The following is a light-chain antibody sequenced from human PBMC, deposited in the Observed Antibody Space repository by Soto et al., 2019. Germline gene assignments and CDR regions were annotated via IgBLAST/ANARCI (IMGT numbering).Light chain of an antibody. Sequence: SYELTQPPSVSVAPGQTARITCGGNNIESKSVHWYQQKPGQAPVLVVYDDSDRPSGIPERFSGSNSENTATLTISRVEAGDEAEYDCQVWDSSIDHVVLGGGTKLTIL. CDR2: DDS. J-gene: IGLJ2*01. CDR3: QVWDSSIDHVV. V-gene: IGLV3-21*02. CDR1: NIESKS.